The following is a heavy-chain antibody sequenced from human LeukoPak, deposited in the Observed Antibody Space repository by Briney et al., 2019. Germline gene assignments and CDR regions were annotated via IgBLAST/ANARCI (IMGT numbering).Heavy chain of an antibody. J-gene: IGHJ4*02. CDR3: ARVVRRVQYSYAPGSFDY. Sequence: SETLSLTCAVYGGSFSGYYWSWIREPPGKGLEWIGEINHSGSTNYNPSLKSRVTISVDTYKNQFSLKLSSVTAADAAVYYCARVVRRVQYSYAPGSFDYWGQGTLVTVSS. CDR1: GGSFSGYY. V-gene: IGHV4-34*01. D-gene: IGHD5-18*01. CDR2: INHSGST.